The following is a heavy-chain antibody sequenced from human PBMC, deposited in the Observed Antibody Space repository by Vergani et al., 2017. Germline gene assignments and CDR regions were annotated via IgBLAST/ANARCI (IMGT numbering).Heavy chain of an antibody. CDR3: TKGIRGYTCYFFDY. J-gene: IGHJ4*02. V-gene: IGHV3-23*01. Sequence: EVQLMESGGGWAQPGGSLRLSCGASGFTFKNNTMTWVRQSPGKGLEWVSSVSGSSATPYYADSVKGRFIISRDNSKNTLHLQMNSLRADDTAVYYWTKGIRGYTCYFFDYWGQGTRATVSS. CDR2: VSGSSATP. D-gene: IGHD2-21*01. CDR1: GFTFKNNT.